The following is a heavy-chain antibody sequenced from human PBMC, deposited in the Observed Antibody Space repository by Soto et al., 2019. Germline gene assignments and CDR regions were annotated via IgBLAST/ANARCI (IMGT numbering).Heavy chain of an antibody. CDR2: IYYSGST. D-gene: IGHD3-10*01. V-gene: IGHV4-59*08. CDR3: ARTGVLLWFGESGLGMDV. Sequence: SETLSLTCTVSGGSISSYYWSWIRQPPGKGLEWIGYIYYSGSTNYNPSLKSRVTISVDTSKNQFSLKLSSVTAADTAVYYCARTGVLLWFGESGLGMDVWGQGTTVTVSS. CDR1: GGSISSYY. J-gene: IGHJ6*02.